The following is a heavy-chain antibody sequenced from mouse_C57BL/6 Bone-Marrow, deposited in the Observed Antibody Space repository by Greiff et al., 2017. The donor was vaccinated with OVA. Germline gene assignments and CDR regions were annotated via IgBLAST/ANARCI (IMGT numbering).Heavy chain of an antibody. CDR3: ARGGWLLCFDY. CDR1: GYTFTSYG. D-gene: IGHD2-3*01. CDR2: IYPGSGNT. V-gene: IGHV1-81*01. J-gene: IGHJ2*01. Sequence: VLLQQSGAELARPGASVKLSCKASGYTFTSYGISWVKQRTGQGLEWIGEIYPGSGNTYYNEKFQGKATLTADKSSSTAYMELRSLTSEDSAVYYCARGGWLLCFDYWGQGTTLTVSS.